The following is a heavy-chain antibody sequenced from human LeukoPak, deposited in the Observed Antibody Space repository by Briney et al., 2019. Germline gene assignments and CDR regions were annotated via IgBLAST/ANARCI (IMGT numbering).Heavy chain of an antibody. CDR1: GGSFSGYY. Sequence: SETLSLTCAVYGGSFSGYYWSWIRQPPGKGLEWIGEINPSGSTNYNPSLKSRVTISVDTSKNQFSLKLSSVTAADTAVYYCARLNYFDYWGQGTLVTVSS. J-gene: IGHJ4*02. CDR3: ARLNYFDY. V-gene: IGHV4-34*01. CDR2: INPSGST.